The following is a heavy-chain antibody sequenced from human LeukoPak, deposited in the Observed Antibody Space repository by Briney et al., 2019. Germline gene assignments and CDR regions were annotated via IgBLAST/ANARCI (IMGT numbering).Heavy chain of an antibody. Sequence: SETLSLTCTVSGGSISSSTSHWGWIRQPPGKGLEWIGTIHYSGRTYYNPSLGSRVTISVDTSKNQFSLRLTSVTATDTTVYYCARPGSLHLIAYWGQGTLVTVSS. CDR1: GGSISSSTSH. CDR3: ARPGSLHLIAY. CDR2: IHYSGRT. J-gene: IGHJ4*02. V-gene: IGHV4-39*01. D-gene: IGHD3-3*02.